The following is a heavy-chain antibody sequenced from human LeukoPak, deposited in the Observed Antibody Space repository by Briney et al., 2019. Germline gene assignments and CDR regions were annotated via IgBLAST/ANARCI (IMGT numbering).Heavy chain of an antibody. Sequence: PGGSLRLSCAASGFTFSSYAMSWVRQAPGKGLEWVSAISGSGGSTYYADSVKGRFTISRDNSKNTLYLQMNSLRAEDTAVYYCAKGRSGITGTSGGVFDIWGQGTMVTVSS. CDR2: ISGSGGST. D-gene: IGHD1-20*01. V-gene: IGHV3-23*01. J-gene: IGHJ3*02. CDR3: AKGRSGITGTSGGVFDI. CDR1: GFTFSSYA.